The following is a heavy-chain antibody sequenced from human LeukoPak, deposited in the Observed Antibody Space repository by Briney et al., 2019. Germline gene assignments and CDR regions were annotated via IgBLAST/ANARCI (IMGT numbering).Heavy chain of an antibody. CDR3: ARDCSSTSCYDY. D-gene: IGHD2-2*01. CDR1: GFTFSNYV. J-gene: IGHJ4*02. V-gene: IGHV3-30*14. Sequence: GGSLRLSCVVSGFTFSNYVMHWVRQAPGKGLEWVAVMSYDGSNSYYADSVKGRFTISRDNSKNALYLQMNSLRAEDTAVYYCARDCSSTSCYDYWGQGTLVTVSS. CDR2: MSYDGSNS.